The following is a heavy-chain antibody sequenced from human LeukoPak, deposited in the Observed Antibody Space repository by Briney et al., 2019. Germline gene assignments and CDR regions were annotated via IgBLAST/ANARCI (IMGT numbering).Heavy chain of an antibody. V-gene: IGHV3-23*01. CDR2: ISGSGSSS. CDR3: AKGSLRLGELSSWTLDY. CDR1: GFTFCTYA. D-gene: IGHD3-16*02. Sequence: GGALRVSCAASGFTFCTYAMSWVRQAPGEGPEWVSSISGSGSSSYYADSVQGLFTISRDNSKNTLDLQMNSLSAEDTAIYYCAKGSLRLGELSSWTLDYWGQGTLVTVSS. J-gene: IGHJ4*02.